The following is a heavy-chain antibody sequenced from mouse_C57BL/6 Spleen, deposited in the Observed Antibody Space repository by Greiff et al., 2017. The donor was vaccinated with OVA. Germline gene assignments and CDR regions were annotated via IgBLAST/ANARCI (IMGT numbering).Heavy chain of an antibody. CDR3: ARDPVITTVVARYVDV. CDR1: GFSISSYA. CDR2: ISDGGSYT. V-gene: IGHV5-4*03. J-gene: IGHJ1*03. Sequence: VKLQQSGGGLVKPGGSLKLSCAVSGFSISSYAMSWVRQTQERRLEWVATISDGGSYTYYPDNVTGRCTSARDTAKNNLYLQMSHLKSEDTAMYDGARDPVITTVVARYVDVWGTGTTVTVSS. D-gene: IGHD1-1*01.